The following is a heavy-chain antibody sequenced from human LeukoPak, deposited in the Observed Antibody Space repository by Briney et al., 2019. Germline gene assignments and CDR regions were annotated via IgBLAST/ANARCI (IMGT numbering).Heavy chain of an antibody. J-gene: IGHJ5*02. Sequence: PSETLSLTCTVSGGSISSYYWSWIRQHPGKGLEWIGYIYYSGSTYYNPSLKSRVTISVDTSKNQFSLKLSSVTAADTAVYYCARDLGGYCSSTSCYTGGWFDPWGQGTLVTVSS. CDR2: IYYSGST. CDR1: GGSISSYY. V-gene: IGHV4-59*06. D-gene: IGHD2-2*02. CDR3: ARDLGGYCSSTSCYTGGWFDP.